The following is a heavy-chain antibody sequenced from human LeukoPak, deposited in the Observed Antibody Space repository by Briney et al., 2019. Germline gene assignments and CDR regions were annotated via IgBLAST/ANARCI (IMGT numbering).Heavy chain of an antibody. D-gene: IGHD3-10*01. J-gene: IGHJ5*02. CDR3: ARGLTMVRGVLRWFDP. CDR1: GGSISSSNW. V-gene: IGHV3-7*03. CDR2: INQDGSEK. Sequence: QASGTLSLTCAVSGGSISSSNWWSWVRQAPGKGLEWVANINQDGSEKYYMDSVKGRFTISRDNAKNSLYVQMNSLRAEDTAVYYCARGLTMVRGVLRWFDPWGQGTLVTVSS.